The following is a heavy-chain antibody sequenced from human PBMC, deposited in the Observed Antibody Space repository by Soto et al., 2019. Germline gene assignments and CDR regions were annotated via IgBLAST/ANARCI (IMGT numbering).Heavy chain of an antibody. Sequence: LQISCKGSGYTFTNYWIGWVRQMPGKGPEWMGIIYPGDSDTKYNPSFQGQVTISADKSITTTYLQWSSLKASDTAIYYCAASIFYYGMDVWGQGTTVTVSS. J-gene: IGHJ6*02. CDR3: AASIFYYGMDV. CDR1: GYTFTNYW. V-gene: IGHV5-51*01. CDR2: IYPGDSDT.